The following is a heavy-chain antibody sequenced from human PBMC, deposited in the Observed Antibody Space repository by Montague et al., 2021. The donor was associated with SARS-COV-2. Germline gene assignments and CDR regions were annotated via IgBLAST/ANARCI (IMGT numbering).Heavy chain of an antibody. J-gene: IGHJ6*02. D-gene: IGHD3-9*01. CDR2: IYYSGST. CDR3: ARHDDILTTYYYYYGMDV. Sequence: SETLSLTCTLSGGSISSSSYYWGWIRQPPGKGLEWIGSIYYSGSTYYXRSVKSRVTISVDTSKNQFSLKLSSVTAADTAVYYCARHDDILTTYYYYYGMDVWGQGTTVTVSS. V-gene: IGHV4-39*01. CDR1: GGSISSSSYY.